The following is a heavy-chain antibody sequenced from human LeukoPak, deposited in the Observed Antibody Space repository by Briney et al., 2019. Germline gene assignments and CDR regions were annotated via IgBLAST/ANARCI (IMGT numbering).Heavy chain of an antibody. V-gene: IGHV1-2*02. CDR2: INPNSGGT. Sequence: GASVKVSCKASGYTFTGYYMHWVRQAPGLGLEWMGWINPNSGGTNYAQKFQGRVTMTRDTSISTAYMELSRLRSDDTAVYYCAREDYRSSCPDYWGQGTLVTVSS. J-gene: IGHJ4*02. D-gene: IGHD6-13*01. CDR3: AREDYRSSCPDY. CDR1: GYTFTGYY.